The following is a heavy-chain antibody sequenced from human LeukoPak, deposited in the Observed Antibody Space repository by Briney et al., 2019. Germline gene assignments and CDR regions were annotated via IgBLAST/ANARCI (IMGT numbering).Heavy chain of an antibody. D-gene: IGHD6-13*01. Sequence: GASVKVSCKTSGYTFTNYGISWVRQAPGLGLEWMSWISAYNGNTNYAQKVQGRVTMTTDTSTSTAYMELRSLRFDDTAVYYCARDQSVRLLQTSSTYFKHVFAIWGQGSMVTVSS. J-gene: IGHJ3*02. CDR3: ARDQSVRLLQTSSTYFKHVFAI. CDR2: ISAYNGNT. CDR1: GYTFTNYG. V-gene: IGHV1-18*01.